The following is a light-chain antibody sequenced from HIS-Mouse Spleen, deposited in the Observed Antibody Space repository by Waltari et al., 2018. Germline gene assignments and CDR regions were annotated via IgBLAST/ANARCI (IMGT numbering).Light chain of an antibody. CDR1: ALPKQY. J-gene: IGLJ2*01. Sequence: SYELTQPPSVSVSPGQTARITCSGDALPKQYAYWYPQKPGQAPVLVIYKDSERPSGSPERFSGSSAGTTVTLTISGVQAEDEADYYCQSAVSSGTSHVVFGGGTKLTVL. CDR3: QSAVSSGTSHVV. CDR2: KDS. V-gene: IGLV3-25*03.